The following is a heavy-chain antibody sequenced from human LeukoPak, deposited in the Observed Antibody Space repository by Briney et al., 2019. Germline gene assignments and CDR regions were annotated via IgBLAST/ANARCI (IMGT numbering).Heavy chain of an antibody. CDR3: ARGYYYDSSGYYYDYFDY. D-gene: IGHD3-22*01. J-gene: IGHJ4*01. V-gene: IGHV1-18*01. CDR1: GYTFTSYG. CDR2: ISAYNGNT. Sequence: GASVKVSCKASGYTFTSYGISWVRQAPGQGLEWMGWISAYNGNTKYALTLQGRVTMTTDTSTSTAYMELRSLRSDDTAVYYCARGYYYDSSGYYYDYFDYWGHGTLVTVSS.